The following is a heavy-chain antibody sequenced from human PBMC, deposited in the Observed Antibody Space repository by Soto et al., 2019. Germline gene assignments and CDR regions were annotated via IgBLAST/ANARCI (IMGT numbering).Heavy chain of an antibody. V-gene: IGHV4-61*01. CDR3: ARASGYDILTGYYQHFDD. D-gene: IGHD3-9*01. CDR1: GDSVSSGLYY. Sequence: SETLSLTCTVSGDSVSSGLYYWGWVRQPPGKGLEWIGYIYYSGSTNYNPSLKSRVTISVDTSKNQFSLKLSSVTAADTAVYYCARASGYDILTGYYQHFDDWGQGTLVTVSS. CDR2: IYYSGST. J-gene: IGHJ4*02.